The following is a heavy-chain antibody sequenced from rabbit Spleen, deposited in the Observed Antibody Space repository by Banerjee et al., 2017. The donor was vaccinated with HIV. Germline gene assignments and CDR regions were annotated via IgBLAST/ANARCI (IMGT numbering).Heavy chain of an antibody. Sequence: QEQLVESGGGLVQPGGSLKLSCKASGFDFSSYGVSWVRQAPGKGLEWIGYIDPVFGITYYANWVNGRFTISSHNAQNTLYLQLNSLTAADTATYFCVREVAVKFNLWGPGTLVTVS. D-gene: IGHD4-1*01. CDR3: VREVAVKFNL. V-gene: IGHV1S47*01. CDR1: GFDFSSYG. J-gene: IGHJ4*01. CDR2: IDPVFGIT.